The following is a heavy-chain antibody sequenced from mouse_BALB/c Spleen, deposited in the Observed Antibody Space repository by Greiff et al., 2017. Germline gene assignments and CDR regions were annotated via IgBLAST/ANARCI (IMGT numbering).Heavy chain of an antibody. Sequence: VQLVESGPGLVQPSQSLSITCTVSGFSLTSYGVHWVRQSPGKGLEWLGVIWSGGSTDYNAAFISRLSISKDNSKSQVFFKMNSLQADDTAIYFCARNFLYYYGSSSFAYWGQGTLVTVSA. CDR3: ARNFLYYYGSSSFAY. CDR2: IWSGGST. CDR1: GFSLTSYG. D-gene: IGHD1-1*01. J-gene: IGHJ3*01. V-gene: IGHV2-4-1*01.